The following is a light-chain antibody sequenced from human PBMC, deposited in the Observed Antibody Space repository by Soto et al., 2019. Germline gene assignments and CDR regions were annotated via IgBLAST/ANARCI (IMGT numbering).Light chain of an antibody. J-gene: IGLJ1*01. CDR2: EVS. Sequence: QSALTQPASVSGSPGQTITISCTGTSSDVGGYDYVSWYQHHPGKAPKLMIYEVSKRPSGVSNRYSASKSGNTASLTISALQTEDEADYYCSSYSSINTRLYVFGTGTKVTAL. V-gene: IGLV2-14*01. CDR1: SSDVGGYDY. CDR3: SSYSSINTRLYV.